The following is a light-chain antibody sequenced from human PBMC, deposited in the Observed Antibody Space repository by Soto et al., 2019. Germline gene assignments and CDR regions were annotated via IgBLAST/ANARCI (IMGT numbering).Light chain of an antibody. J-gene: IGKJ3*01. Sequence: DMQLTQSPSYVAASVCNSVTITSRASQGIASWLAWYQQQPGKATKLLIYAASSLQSGVPSRFSGSGTGTERTLTKSCLQSEDLAVHYCEQYNNWPFTVSSGTKVDIK. V-gene: IGKV1-12*01. CDR1: QGIASW. CDR2: AAS. CDR3: EQYNNWPFT.